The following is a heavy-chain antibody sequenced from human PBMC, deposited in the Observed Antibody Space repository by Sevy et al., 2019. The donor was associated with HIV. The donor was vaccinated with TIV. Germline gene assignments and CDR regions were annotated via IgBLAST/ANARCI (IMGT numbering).Heavy chain of an antibody. Sequence: GGSLRLSCAASGFTFSNYSMSWVRQPPGKGLEWVSTLSFGGGEINYADSVKGRFTISRDNSKKSVYLQMNNLRPEDTAVYYCAREACTNPHDYWGQGTMVTVSS. V-gene: IGHV3-23*01. CDR3: AREACTNPHDY. CDR1: GFTFSNYS. D-gene: IGHD2-8*01. CDR2: LSFGGGEI. J-gene: IGHJ4*02.